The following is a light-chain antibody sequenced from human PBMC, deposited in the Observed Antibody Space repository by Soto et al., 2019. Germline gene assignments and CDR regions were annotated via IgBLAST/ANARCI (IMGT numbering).Light chain of an antibody. Sequence: DSQXTQPLEHMPAGVGYRVTSNCRASRDISNFLPWFKKRKGTVXKXXLYSEKRLQSGVPSRFRGSGSGTEFNIKISRLPPEDFETYHCLEHKSYRRTFGEGTKV. CDR2: SEK. V-gene: IGKV1-17*03. CDR3: LEHKSYRRT. J-gene: IGKJ1*01. CDR1: RDISNF.